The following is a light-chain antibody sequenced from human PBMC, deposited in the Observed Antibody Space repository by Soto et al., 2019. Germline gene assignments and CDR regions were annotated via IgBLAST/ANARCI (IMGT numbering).Light chain of an antibody. CDR3: QQYGSSPPSST. V-gene: IGKV3-20*01. J-gene: IGKJ5*01. CDR1: QSVSTNN. CDR2: GAS. Sequence: ELVLPQSPGTLSLSPGERAPLSCRASQSVSTNNLAWYQQRPGQAPRLLIYGASRRATGIPDRFSGSGSGTDSTLTISRLEPEDLAVYYCQQYGSSPPSSTVGQGTRLENK.